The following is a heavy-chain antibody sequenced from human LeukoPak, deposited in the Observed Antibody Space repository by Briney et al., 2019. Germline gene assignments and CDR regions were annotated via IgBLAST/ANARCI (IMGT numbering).Heavy chain of an antibody. D-gene: IGHD2-8*01. CDR2: ISAYNGNT. V-gene: IGHV1-18*01. CDR1: GYTFTSYG. Sequence: ASVTVSCKASGYTFTSYGISWVRQAPGQGLEWMGWISAYNGNTNYAQKLQGRVTMTTDTSTSTAYMELRSLRSDDTAVYYCARDRRDCTNGVCYPLWRWLVNGAYFDYWGQGTLVTVSS. CDR3: ARDRRDCTNGVCYPLWRWLVNGAYFDY. J-gene: IGHJ4*02.